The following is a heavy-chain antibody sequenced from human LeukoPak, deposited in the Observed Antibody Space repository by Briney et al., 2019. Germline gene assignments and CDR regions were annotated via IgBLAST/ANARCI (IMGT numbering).Heavy chain of an antibody. Sequence: ASVKVSCKASGYTFTNYYMHWVRQAPGQGLEWMGIINPSGGSTSYAQKFQGRLTMTRDTSTSTVYMELSSLRSQDTAVYYCARRSLRYSFDYWGQGSLVTVSS. J-gene: IGHJ4*02. CDR1: GYTFTNYY. V-gene: IGHV1-46*01. CDR3: ARRSLRYSFDY. D-gene: IGHD3-9*01. CDR2: INPSGGST.